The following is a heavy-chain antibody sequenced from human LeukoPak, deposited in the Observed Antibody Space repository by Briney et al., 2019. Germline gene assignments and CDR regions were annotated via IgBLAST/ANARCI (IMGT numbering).Heavy chain of an antibody. CDR1: GYTFTSYG. CDR2: ISAYNGNT. J-gene: IGHJ5*02. D-gene: IGHD3-10*01. CDR3: ARDLFRGGGLGSREIYGESLSPGP. Sequence: ASVKVSCKASGYTFTSYGISWVRQAPGQGLEWMGWISAYNGNTNYAQKFQGRVTITADESTSTAYMELSSLRSEDTAVYYCARDLFRGGGLGSREIYGESLSPGPWGQGTLVTVSS. V-gene: IGHV1-18*01.